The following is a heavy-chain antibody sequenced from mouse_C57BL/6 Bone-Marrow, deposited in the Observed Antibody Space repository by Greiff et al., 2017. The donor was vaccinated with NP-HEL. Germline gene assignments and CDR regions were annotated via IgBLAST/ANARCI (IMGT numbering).Heavy chain of an antibody. CDR2: FHPYNDDT. J-gene: IGHJ4*01. CDR3: ARGLFITTVDYAMDY. CDR1: GYTFTTYP. D-gene: IGHD1-1*01. V-gene: IGHV1-47*01. Sequence: VQLQQSGAELVKPGASVKMSCKASGYTFTTYPIEWMKQNPGQSLEWIGNFHPYNDDTKYNEKFKGKATLTVEKSSSTVYLELSRLTSDDSAVYDCARGLFITTVDYAMDYWGQGTSVTVSS.